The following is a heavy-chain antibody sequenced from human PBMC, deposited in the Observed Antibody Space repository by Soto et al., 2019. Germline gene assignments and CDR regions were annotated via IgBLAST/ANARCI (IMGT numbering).Heavy chain of an antibody. Sequence: QVQLVQSGAEVKKPGSSVKVSCKASGGTFNSYTFNWVRQAPGQGLEWMGRVISMFDTTNFAQKFRGRVTITSDKSTSTVYMELNNVTSEDTAVYYCARSPYSGSWQDYWGQGTLVTVSS. V-gene: IGHV1-69*08. CDR2: VISMFDTT. J-gene: IGHJ4*02. CDR1: GGTFNSYT. CDR3: ARSPYSGSWQDY. D-gene: IGHD5-12*01.